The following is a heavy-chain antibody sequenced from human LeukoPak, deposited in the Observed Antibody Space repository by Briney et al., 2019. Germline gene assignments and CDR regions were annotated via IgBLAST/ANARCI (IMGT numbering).Heavy chain of an antibody. V-gene: IGHV4-38-2*01. CDR3: ARVGTLAVGTGKRVYSFDY. D-gene: IGHD1-1*01. CDR1: GFSITSGDY. CDR2: ISHSGDT. J-gene: IGHJ4*02. Sequence: SETLSLTCDVSGFSITSGDYWGWIRQPPGRGLEWIGSISHSGDTYYIPSLRSRVTMSLDTSRNQFSLDLRSVSAADTAVYFCARVGTLAVGTGKRVYSFDYWGQGTLVTVSS.